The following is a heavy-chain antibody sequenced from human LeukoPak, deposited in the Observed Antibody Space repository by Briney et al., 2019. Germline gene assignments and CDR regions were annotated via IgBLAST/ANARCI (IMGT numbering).Heavy chain of an antibody. CDR1: GFTFSSYA. V-gene: IGHV3-23*01. CDR3: AKAPVTSCRGAYCYPFHS. Sequence: PGRSLRLSCAASGFTFSSYAMSWVRQTPGKGLEWVAATSSSDAGTYHADSVRGRFTISRDNSKNTLYLQMNSLRAEDAAVYFCAKAPVTSCRGAYCYPFHSWGQGTLVTVSS. CDR2: TSSSDAGT. J-gene: IGHJ4*02. D-gene: IGHD2-21*01.